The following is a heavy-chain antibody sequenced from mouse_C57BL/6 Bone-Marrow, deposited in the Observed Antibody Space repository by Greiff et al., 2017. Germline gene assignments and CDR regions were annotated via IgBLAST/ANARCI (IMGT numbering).Heavy chain of an antibody. CDR2: IDPENGDT. V-gene: IGHV14-4*01. CDR1: GFNIKDDY. J-gene: IGHJ4*01. Sequence: EVQLQQSGAELVRPGASVKLSCTASGFNIKDDYMHWVKQRPEQGLEWIGWIDPENGDTEYASKFQGKATITADTSSNTAYLQLSILTSEDTAVYYCTTDYYGSSYRGYYAMDYWGQGTSVTVSS. CDR3: TTDYYGSSYRGYYAMDY. D-gene: IGHD1-1*01.